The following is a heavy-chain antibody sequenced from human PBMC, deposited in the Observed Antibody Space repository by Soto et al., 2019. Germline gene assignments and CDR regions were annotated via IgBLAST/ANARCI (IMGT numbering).Heavy chain of an antibody. V-gene: IGHV4-30-4*01. J-gene: IGHJ5*02. CDR1: GGSISSGDYY. CDR2: IYYSGST. Sequence: QVQLQESGPGLVKPSQTLSLTCTVSGGSISSGDYYWSWLRQPPGKGLEWIGYIYYSGSTYYSPSRKSRVTISVDTSKNRFSLMLSSVTAADTAVYYCARERPDGARLDPWGQGTLVTVSS. D-gene: IGHD6-6*01. CDR3: ARERPDGARLDP.